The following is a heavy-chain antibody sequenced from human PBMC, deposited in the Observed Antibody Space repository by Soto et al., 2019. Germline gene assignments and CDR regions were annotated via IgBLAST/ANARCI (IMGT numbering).Heavy chain of an antibody. CDR2: MNRSGGI. CDR3: ARWASY. V-gene: IGHV4-34*01. J-gene: IGHJ4*02. CDR1: GGSFSGYY. Sequence: QVQIQQWGAGLLKPSETLSLTCDVYGGSFSGYYWTWIRQPPGKGLEWIGEMNRSGGINYNPSLRRRVTISADTSKNQFSLKLTSVTAEDTAVHYCARWASYWGQGTLVTVSS.